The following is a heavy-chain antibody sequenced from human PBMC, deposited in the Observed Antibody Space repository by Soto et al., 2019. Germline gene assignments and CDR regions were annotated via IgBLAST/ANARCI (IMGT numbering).Heavy chain of an antibody. CDR3: AKDRLAAAGMIHYFYYGMDV. Sequence: GGSLRLSCAASGFTFSSYGMHWVRQAPGKGLEWVAVISYDGSNKYYADSVKGRFTISRDNSKNTLYLQMNSLRAEDTAVYYCAKDRLAAAGMIHYFYYGMDVWGQGTTVTVSS. CDR1: GFTFSSYG. CDR2: ISYDGSNK. J-gene: IGHJ6*01. D-gene: IGHD6-13*01. V-gene: IGHV3-30*18.